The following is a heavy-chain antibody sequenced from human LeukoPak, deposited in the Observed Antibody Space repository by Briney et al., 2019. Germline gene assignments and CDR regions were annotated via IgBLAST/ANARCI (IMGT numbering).Heavy chain of an antibody. Sequence: PSETLSLTCSVSGYSIDNGYYWAWIRQPPGKGLEWIGSIYHSGSAYYNPSLKSRVTISVDTSKNQFSLKLSSVTAADTAVYYCARGGSYYSYWGQGTLVTVSS. V-gene: IGHV4-38-2*02. CDR1: GYSIDNGYY. CDR3: ARGGSYYSY. CDR2: IYHSGSA. J-gene: IGHJ4*02. D-gene: IGHD1-26*01.